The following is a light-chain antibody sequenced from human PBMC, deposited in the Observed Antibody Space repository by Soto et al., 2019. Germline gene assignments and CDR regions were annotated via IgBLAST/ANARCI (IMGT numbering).Light chain of an antibody. CDR3: SSYTSSSTLV. J-gene: IGLJ2*01. CDR1: SSDVGNYNF. Sequence: QSALTQPASVSGSPGQSITISCTGTSSDVGNYNFVSWYQQCPGKAPKLIIYDVSNRPSGVSNRFSGSKSGNTASLTISGLQAEDEADYYCSSYTSSSTLVFGGGTQLTVL. CDR2: DVS. V-gene: IGLV2-14*01.